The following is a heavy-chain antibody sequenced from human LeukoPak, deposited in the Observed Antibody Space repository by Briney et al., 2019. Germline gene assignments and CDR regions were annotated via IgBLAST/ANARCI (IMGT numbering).Heavy chain of an antibody. D-gene: IGHD4-17*01. V-gene: IGHV5-51*01. J-gene: IGHJ6*02. Sequence: GESLKISCKGSGYSFTSYWIGWVRQMPGKGLEWMGIIYPGDSDTRYSPSFQGQVTFSADKSVTTAYLQWSSLKASDTAMYYCARFSSVTTDYYYGLDVWGQGTTVTVSS. CDR3: ARFSSVTTDYYYGLDV. CDR1: GYSFTSYW. CDR2: IYPGDSDT.